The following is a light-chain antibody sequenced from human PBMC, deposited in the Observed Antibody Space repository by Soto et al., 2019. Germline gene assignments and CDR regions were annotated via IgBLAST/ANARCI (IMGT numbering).Light chain of an antibody. J-gene: IGKJ1*01. Sequence: DSVMTQSPDSLAVSLGEGATIKCKTSQSVLYSSNNKNYLAWYQQKPGQPPKLLIYWASIRESGVPDRFSGSGSGTDFTLAISSLQPEDSATYYCLQDINYPWTFGQGTKVDI. CDR3: LQDINYPWT. CDR2: WAS. CDR1: QSVLYSSNNKNY. V-gene: IGKV4-1*01.